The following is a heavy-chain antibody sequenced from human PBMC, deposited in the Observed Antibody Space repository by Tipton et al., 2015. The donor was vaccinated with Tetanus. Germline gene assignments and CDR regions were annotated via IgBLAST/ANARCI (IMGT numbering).Heavy chain of an antibody. J-gene: IGHJ4*02. CDR1: GGSMSSSDYY. CDR3: ARLREIVSRSGWALDY. D-gene: IGHD5/OR15-5a*01. V-gene: IGHV4-39*02. CDR2: ISSSGRT. Sequence: TLSLTCTVSGGSMSSSDYYWDWIRQPPGKGLEWIGSISSSGRTYYSPSLKSRVTMSADTSKKHFSLRLGSAIAADTAIYYCARLREIVSRSGWALDYWGQGALVTVSS.